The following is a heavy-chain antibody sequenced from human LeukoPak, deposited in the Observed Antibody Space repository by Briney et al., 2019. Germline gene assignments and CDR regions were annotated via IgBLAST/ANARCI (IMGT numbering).Heavy chain of an antibody. D-gene: IGHD3-9*01. CDR2: ISAYNGNR. J-gene: IGHJ3*02. CDR1: GYTFTRYG. V-gene: IGHV1-18*01. CDR3: ARDRYYNILTGFRRSDGFDI. Sequence: ASVKVSCKASGYTFTRYGISWVRQAPGQGLEWMGWISAYNGNRNYAQKPQGRDTMTTDTSTSTVYMELRSLRSDDTAVYYCARDRYYNILTGFRRSDGFDIWGQGTMVTVSS.